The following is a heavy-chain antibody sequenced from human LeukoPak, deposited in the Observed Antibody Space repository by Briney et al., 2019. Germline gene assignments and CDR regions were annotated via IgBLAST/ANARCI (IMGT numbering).Heavy chain of an antibody. CDR1: GYTFTGYY. CDR3: ARDWYDSSGYIALGY. CDR2: INPNSGGT. D-gene: IGHD3-22*01. J-gene: IGHJ4*02. Sequence: ASVKVSCKASGYTFTGYYMHWVRQAPGQGLEWMGRINPNSGGTNYAQKFRGRVTMTRDTSISTAYMELSRLRSDDTAVYYCARDWYDSSGYIALGYWGQGTLVTVSS. V-gene: IGHV1-2*06.